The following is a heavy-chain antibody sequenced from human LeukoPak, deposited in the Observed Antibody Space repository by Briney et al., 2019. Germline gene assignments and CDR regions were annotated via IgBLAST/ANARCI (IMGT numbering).Heavy chain of an antibody. Sequence: GGSLRLSCAASGFTFSSYAIGWVRQAPGKGLEWVSAISGSGGSTYYADSVKGRFTISRDNSKNTLYLQMNSLRAEDTAVYYCAKDTFSLDYYDSSGYYFDYWGQGTLVTVSS. CDR2: ISGSGGST. CDR3: AKDTFSLDYYDSSGYYFDY. D-gene: IGHD3-22*01. V-gene: IGHV3-23*01. J-gene: IGHJ4*02. CDR1: GFTFSSYA.